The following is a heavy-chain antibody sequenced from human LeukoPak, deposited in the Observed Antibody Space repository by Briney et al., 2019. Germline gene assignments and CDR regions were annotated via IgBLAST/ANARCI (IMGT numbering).Heavy chain of an antibody. CDR3: ARFSGSYYNENWFDP. J-gene: IGHJ5*02. CDR1: GGSNSSTNW. V-gene: IGHV4-4*02. Sequence: SETLSLACTVSGGSNSSTNWWSWVRQPPGKGLEWIGEIYHTGSTNYNPSLKSRVTISVDNSKNQFSLKLSSVTAADTAVYYCARFSGSYYNENWFDPWGQGTLVTVSS. CDR2: IYHTGST. D-gene: IGHD3-10*01.